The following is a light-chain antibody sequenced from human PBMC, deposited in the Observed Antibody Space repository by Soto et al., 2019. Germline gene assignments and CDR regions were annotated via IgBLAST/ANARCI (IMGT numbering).Light chain of an antibody. J-gene: IGKJ5*01. V-gene: IGKV1-5*01. CDR2: DAS. Sequence: DIQMTQSPSTLSASVGDRVTITCRASQTISTWLAWYQHKPVKAPNLLIYDASTLMSGVPSRFSGSGSGTEFTLTISSLQPGDFATYYCQQSETYPLTFGQGTRLEIK. CDR1: QTISTW. CDR3: QQSETYPLT.